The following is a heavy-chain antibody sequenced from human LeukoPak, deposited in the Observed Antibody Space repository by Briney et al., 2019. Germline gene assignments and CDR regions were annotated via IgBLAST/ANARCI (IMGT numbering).Heavy chain of an antibody. V-gene: IGHV4-59*12. D-gene: IGHD6-13*01. CDR1: GGSISSYY. CDR2: IYYSGST. Sequence: SETLSLTCTVSGGSISSYYWSWIRQPPGKGLEWIGYIYYSGSTNYNPSLKSRVTISVDTSKNQFSLKLSSVTAADTAVYYCARERGSWRPLDYWGQGTLVTVSS. CDR3: ARERGSWRPLDY. J-gene: IGHJ4*02.